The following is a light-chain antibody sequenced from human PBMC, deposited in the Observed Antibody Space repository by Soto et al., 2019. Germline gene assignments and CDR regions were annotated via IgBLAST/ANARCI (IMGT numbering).Light chain of an antibody. J-gene: IGKJ3*01. Sequence: EIVLTQSPGTLSLSPGERATLSCRASQSVSSSYLAWYQQKPGQAPRLLIYGASSRATGIPDRFSGSGSGTDFNLTISRLEPEDFAVYYCQHYGSSLLFTFGPGTKVDIK. V-gene: IGKV3-20*01. CDR2: GAS. CDR3: QHYGSSLLFT. CDR1: QSVSSSY.